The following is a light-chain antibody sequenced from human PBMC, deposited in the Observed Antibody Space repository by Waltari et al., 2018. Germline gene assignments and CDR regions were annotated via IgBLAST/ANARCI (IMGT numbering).Light chain of an antibody. Sequence: SSVLTQPPSVSVAPGQTASITWRGDNLGSKTVHWYQQKPGQPTLLAIYYDSYRPSGVPERFSGSNSGNTATLTSCRVEAGDEADYCCQVWERGGELRVFGGGTKLTVL. V-gene: IGLV3-21*01. CDR3: QVWERGGELRV. J-gene: IGLJ3*02. CDR1: NLGSKT. CDR2: YDS.